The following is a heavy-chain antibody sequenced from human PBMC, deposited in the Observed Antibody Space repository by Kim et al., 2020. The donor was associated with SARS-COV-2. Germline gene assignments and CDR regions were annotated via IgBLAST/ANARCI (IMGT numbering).Heavy chain of an antibody. D-gene: IGHD6-19*01. J-gene: IGHJ4*02. CDR2: FDPEDGET. V-gene: IGHV1-24*01. Sequence: ASVKVSCKVSGYTLTELSMHWVRQAPGKGLEWMGGFDPEDGETIYAQKFQGRVTMTEDTSTDTAYMELSSLRSEDTAVYYCATAVAGTGTVFFDYWGQGTLVTVSS. CDR3: ATAVAGTGTVFFDY. CDR1: GYTLTELS.